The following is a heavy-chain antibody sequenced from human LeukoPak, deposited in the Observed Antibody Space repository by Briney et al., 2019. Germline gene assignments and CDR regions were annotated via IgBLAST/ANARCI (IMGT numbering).Heavy chain of an antibody. J-gene: IGHJ6*03. CDR2: ISSSSSYI. D-gene: IGHD1-26*01. CDR1: GFTFSSYS. Sequence: GGSLRLSCAASGFTFSSYSMNWVRQAPGKGLEWVSSISSSSSYIYYADSVKGRFTISRDNAKNSLYLQMNSLRAEDTAVYYCASSPLPVGARSPSLYYMDVWGKGTTVTVSS. V-gene: IGHV3-21*01. CDR3: ASSPLPVGARSPSLYYMDV.